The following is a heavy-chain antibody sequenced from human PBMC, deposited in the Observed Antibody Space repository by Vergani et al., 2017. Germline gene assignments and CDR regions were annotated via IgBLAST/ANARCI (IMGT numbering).Heavy chain of an antibody. CDR3: AREGFYDYVWGSYRLRGGYYFDY. J-gene: IGHJ4*02. V-gene: IGHV1-3*01. CDR2: INAGNGNT. Sequence: QVQLVQSGAEVKKPGASVKVSCKASGYTFTSYAMHWVRQAPGQRLEWMGWINAGNGNTKYSQKFQGRVTITRDTSARTAYMELSSLRSEDTAVYYCAREGFYDYVWGSYRLRGGYYFDYWSQGTLVTVSS. CDR1: GYTFTSYA. D-gene: IGHD3-16*02.